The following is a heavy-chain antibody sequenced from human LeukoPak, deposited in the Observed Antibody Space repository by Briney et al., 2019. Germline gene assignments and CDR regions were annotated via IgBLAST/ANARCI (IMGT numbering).Heavy chain of an antibody. CDR3: ARGRGLGVVSPYFDY. Sequence: GGSLRLSCVVSGFSVSNDYIIWVRQAPGNGLERVSVIYGDGRTSHSASVRGRFTISRDNSKNIVSLQMNNLRAEDTAVYYCARGRGLGVVSPYFDYWGQGTLVTVSS. J-gene: IGHJ4*02. CDR2: IYGDGRT. D-gene: IGHD3-3*01. V-gene: IGHV3-53*01. CDR1: GFSVSNDY.